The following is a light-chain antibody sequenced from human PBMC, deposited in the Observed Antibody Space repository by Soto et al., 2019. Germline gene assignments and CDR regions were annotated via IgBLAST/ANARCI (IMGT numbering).Light chain of an antibody. CDR3: QQYNTYLYT. V-gene: IGKV1-5*01. CDR2: DAS. J-gene: IGKJ2*01. CDR1: QSISEY. Sequence: DIQMTQSPSTLSASVGDRVTITCRASQSISEYLAWYQQKPGKAPKLLIYDASSLESGVPSRFSGSGSGTEFTITISSLQPDDFATYYCQQYNTYLYTFGQGTELEIK.